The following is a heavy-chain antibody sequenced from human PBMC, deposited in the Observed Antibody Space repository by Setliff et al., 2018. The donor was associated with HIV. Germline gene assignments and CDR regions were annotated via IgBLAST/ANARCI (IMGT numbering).Heavy chain of an antibody. Sequence: ASVKVSCKASGGNLNTYGISWVRQVPGQGLEWMGGIIPKTAATHYAQDFQGRVTMTSDTSTSTVYMELSRVRSDDTAVYYCARDLFGSWYSGSSGLAHWGQGTLVTVSS. J-gene: IGHJ4*02. CDR3: ARDLFGSWYSGSSGLAH. V-gene: IGHV1-2*02. CDR1: GGNLNTYG. CDR2: IIPKTAAT. D-gene: IGHD6-6*01.